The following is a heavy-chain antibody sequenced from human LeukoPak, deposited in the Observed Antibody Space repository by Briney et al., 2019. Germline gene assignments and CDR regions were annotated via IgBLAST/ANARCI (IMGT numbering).Heavy chain of an antibody. V-gene: IGHV4-59*08. D-gene: IGHD4-17*01. CDR1: GGSISSYY. CDR3: ARVPTVTFFDY. CDR2: IYYSGSI. J-gene: IGHJ4*02. Sequence: SETLSLTCTVSGGSISSYYWSWILPPPGKGLEWIGYIYYSGSINYNPSLNSRVTISVDTPKNQCSLKLSSVTAADTAVYYCARVPTVTFFDYWGQGALVTVSS.